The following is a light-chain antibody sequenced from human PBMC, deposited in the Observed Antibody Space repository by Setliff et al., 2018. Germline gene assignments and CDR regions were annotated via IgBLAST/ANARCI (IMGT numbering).Light chain of an antibody. Sequence: QSALTQPAAVSGSPGQSIAISCAGTSSDVGGYNYVSWYQQHPGKAPKLMIYNVGNRPSGVSNRFSGSKSGNTASLTISGLQAEDEADYYCCSHTISSTRVFGTGTRSPS. V-gene: IGLV2-14*01. CDR1: SSDVGGYNY. CDR2: NVG. CDR3: CSHTISSTRV. J-gene: IGLJ1*01.